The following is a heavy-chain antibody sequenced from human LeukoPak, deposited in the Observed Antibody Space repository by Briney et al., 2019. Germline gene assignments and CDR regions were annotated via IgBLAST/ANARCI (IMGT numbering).Heavy chain of an antibody. V-gene: IGHV1-2*02. Sequence: ASVTVSCKASGYTFTGYYMHWVRQAPGQGLEWMGWINPNSGGTNYAQKFQGRVTMTRDTSISTAYMELSRLRSDDTAVYYCAREGSGDSSGYYPNWGRGTLVTVSS. CDR2: INPNSGGT. CDR3: AREGSGDSSGYYPN. J-gene: IGHJ4*02. CDR1: GYTFTGYY. D-gene: IGHD3-22*01.